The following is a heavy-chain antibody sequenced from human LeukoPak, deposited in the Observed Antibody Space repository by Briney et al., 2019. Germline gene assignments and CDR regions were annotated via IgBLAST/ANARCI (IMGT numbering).Heavy chain of an antibody. V-gene: IGHV3-30*02. CDR3: ARDPLSSSSFDL. CDR1: GFTFSSYG. CDR2: IQYDGSNE. Sequence: GGSLRLSCAASGFTFSSYGMHWVRQAPGKGLEWVAYIQYDGSNEQYADSVKGRFSISRDSSKNILYLQMNSLRAEDTAVYYCARDPLSSSSFDLWGQGTLVTVSS. J-gene: IGHJ4*02. D-gene: IGHD6-13*01.